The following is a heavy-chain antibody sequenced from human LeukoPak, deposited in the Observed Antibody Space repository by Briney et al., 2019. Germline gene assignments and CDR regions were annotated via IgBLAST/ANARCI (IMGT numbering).Heavy chain of an antibody. Sequence: SVKVSCKSSGYTSSSYGISWMRQAPGQGLEWMGIINPSGGSTSYAQKFQGRVTMTRDTSISTVYMELSRLRSDDTAVYYCAGVGYYESSGYYEYWGQGTLVTVSS. CDR2: INPSGGST. D-gene: IGHD3-22*01. V-gene: IGHV1-46*01. CDR1: GYTSSSYG. J-gene: IGHJ4*02. CDR3: AGVGYYESSGYYEY.